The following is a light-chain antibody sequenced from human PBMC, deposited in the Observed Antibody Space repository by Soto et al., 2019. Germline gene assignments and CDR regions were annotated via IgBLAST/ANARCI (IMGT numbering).Light chain of an antibody. CDR2: WAS. J-gene: IGKJ1*01. V-gene: IGKV4-1*01. CDR3: QQYQTTPT. CDR1: QNLLYSPNNKNY. Sequence: DIVMTQSPDSLAVSLGERATISCKSSQNLLYSPNNKNYLAWYQQKTGQPPKLLISWASTRDSGVPDRFSGSGSGTDFTLTISSLQAEDVAVYFCQQYQTTPTFGQGTKVEVK.